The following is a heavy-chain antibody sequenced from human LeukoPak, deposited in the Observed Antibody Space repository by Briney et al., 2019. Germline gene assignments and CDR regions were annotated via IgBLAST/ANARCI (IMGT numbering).Heavy chain of an antibody. J-gene: IGHJ4*02. V-gene: IGHV1-2*02. CDR1: GYTFTGYY. D-gene: IGHD6-6*01. CDR3: VREGRYSSSSIPHY. Sequence: GASVKVSCKASGYTFTGYYMHWVRQAPGQGLEWMGWINPNSGGTNYAQKFQGRVTMTRDTSISTAYMELSRLRSDDTAVYYCVREGRYSSSSIPHYWGQGTLVTVSS. CDR2: INPNSGGT.